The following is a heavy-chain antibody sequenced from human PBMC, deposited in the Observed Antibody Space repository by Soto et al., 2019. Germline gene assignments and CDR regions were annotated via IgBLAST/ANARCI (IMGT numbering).Heavy chain of an antibody. CDR1: GGSISSGGYY. CDR3: XXXVFP. J-gene: IGHJ5*02. V-gene: IGHV4-31*03. Sequence: QVQLQESGPGLVKPSQTLSLTCTVSGGSISSGGYYWTWIRQHPGKGLEWIGYIYYSGSTYYNPSLKSRVTISVDTSKNQFSLKLSSVTXXXXXXXXXXXXVFPWGQGTLVTVSS. CDR2: IYYSGST.